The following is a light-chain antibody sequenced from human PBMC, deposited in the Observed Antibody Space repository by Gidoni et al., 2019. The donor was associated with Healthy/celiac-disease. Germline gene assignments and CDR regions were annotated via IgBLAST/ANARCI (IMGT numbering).Light chain of an antibody. Sequence: SYDLTKPPAVSVAPGQTARITCGGTNIGSKSVHWYQQKPGQAPVLVVYDDSDRPSGIPERFSGSNSGNTATLTISRVEAGDEADYYCQVWDSSSDHVVFGGGTKLTVL. CDR2: DDS. J-gene: IGLJ2*01. CDR3: QVWDSSSDHVV. CDR1: NIGSKS. V-gene: IGLV3-21*02.